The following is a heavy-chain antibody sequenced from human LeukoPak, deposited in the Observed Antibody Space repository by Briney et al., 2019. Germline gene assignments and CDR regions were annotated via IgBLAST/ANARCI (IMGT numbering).Heavy chain of an antibody. D-gene: IGHD2-15*01. Sequence: GGSLRLSCAASGFTFDDYAMHWVRQAPGKGLEWVSGISWNSGSIGYADSVKGRFTISRDNAKNSVYLQMNSLRAEDTALYYCAKDKGAVGAYGMDVWGQGTTVTVSS. J-gene: IGHJ6*02. CDR1: GFTFDDYA. V-gene: IGHV3-9*01. CDR3: AKDKGAVGAYGMDV. CDR2: ISWNSGSI.